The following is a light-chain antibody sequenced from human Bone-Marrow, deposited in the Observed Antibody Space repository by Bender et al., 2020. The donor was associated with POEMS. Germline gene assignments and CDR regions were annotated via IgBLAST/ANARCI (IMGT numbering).Light chain of an antibody. V-gene: IGLV2-14*03. Sequence: QSALTQPASVSGSPGQSITISCTGTYSDVGGHNFVSWYQQRPCKAPQVMIYGVTNRPSGVSNRFSGSKSGNTASLTISGLQAEDEADYYCSSYTSSYNWVFGGGTRLTVL. CDR1: YSDVGGHNF. CDR3: SSYTSSYNWV. CDR2: GVT. J-gene: IGLJ3*02.